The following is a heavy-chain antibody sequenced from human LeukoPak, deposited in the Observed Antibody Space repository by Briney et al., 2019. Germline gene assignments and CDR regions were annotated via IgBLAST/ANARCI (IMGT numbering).Heavy chain of an antibody. J-gene: IGHJ6*03. CDR2: INSDASSR. D-gene: IGHD1-14*01. CDR3: ARDWRGDSRNYYYYYMDV. Sequence: GGSLRLSCAASGFTFSSYWMHWVRQAPGKGLVWASRINSDASSRSYADFVKGRFTISRDNAKNTLYLQMNSLRAEDTAIYYCARDWRGDSRNYYYYYMDVWGKGTTVTVSS. CDR1: GFTFSSYW. V-gene: IGHV3-74*01.